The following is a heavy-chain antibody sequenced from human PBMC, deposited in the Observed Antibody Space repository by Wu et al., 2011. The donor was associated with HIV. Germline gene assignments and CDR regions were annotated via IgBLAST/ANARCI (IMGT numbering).Heavy chain of an antibody. V-gene: IGHV1-18*01. CDR2: ISPNNGET. CDR1: GYPFSRYG. J-gene: IGHJ6*02. D-gene: IGHD2-15*01. Sequence: QVQLVQSGAEVKKPGASVRVSCKTSGYPFSRYGISWVRQAPGQGLVWMAWISPNNGETKYGQKFQGRLTVTSDTSTSTAYMEVRSLRSDDTAVYYCARDGDIRVLHHYYTGMDVWGQGSTVIVSS. CDR3: ARDGDIRVLHHYYTGMDV.